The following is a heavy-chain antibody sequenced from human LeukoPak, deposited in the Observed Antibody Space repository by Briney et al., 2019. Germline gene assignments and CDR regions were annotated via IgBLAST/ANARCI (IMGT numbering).Heavy chain of an antibody. J-gene: IGHJ4*02. V-gene: IGHV4-34*01. CDR3: ASLYSYGGGLDY. Sequence: SETLSLTCAVYGGSFSGYYWSWIRQLPGKGLEWIGEINHSGSTNYSPSLKSRVTMSVDTSKNQFSLKLSSVTAADTAVYYCASLYSYGGGLDYWGQGTLVTVSS. D-gene: IGHD5-18*01. CDR2: INHSGST. CDR1: GGSFSGYY.